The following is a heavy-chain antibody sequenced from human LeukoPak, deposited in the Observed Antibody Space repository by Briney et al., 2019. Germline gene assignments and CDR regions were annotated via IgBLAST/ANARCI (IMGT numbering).Heavy chain of an antibody. V-gene: IGHV4-59*01. D-gene: IGHD3-10*01. CDR2: IYYSGST. CDR3: ARTTTVRGTYYMDV. CDR1: GGSISSYY. Sequence: SETLSLTCTVSGGSISSYYWSWIRQPPGKGLEWIGYIYYSGSTNYNPSLKSRVTISVDTSKNRFSLKLRSVTAADTAVYYCARTTTVRGTYYMDVWGKGTTVTISS. J-gene: IGHJ6*03.